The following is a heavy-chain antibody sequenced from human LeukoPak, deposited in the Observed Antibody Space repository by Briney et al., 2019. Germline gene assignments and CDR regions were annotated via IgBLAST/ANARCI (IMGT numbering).Heavy chain of an antibody. V-gene: IGHV3-7*01. CDR1: GLTFSSHW. CDR2: IKQDGSEK. CDR3: ARDQWRTTVTTRLNYYYYGMDV. D-gene: IGHD4-17*01. J-gene: IGHJ6*02. Sequence: GGSLRLSCAASGLTFSSHWMHWVRQAPGKGLEWVANIKQDGSEKYYVDSVKGRFTISRDNAKNSLYLQTNSLRAEDTAVYYCARDQWRTTVTTRLNYYYYGMDVWGQGTTVTVSS.